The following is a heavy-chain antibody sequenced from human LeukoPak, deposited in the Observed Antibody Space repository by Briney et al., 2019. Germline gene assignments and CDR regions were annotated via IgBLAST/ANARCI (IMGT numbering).Heavy chain of an antibody. CDR3: ASGYCSSTSCYTGFDY. D-gene: IGHD2-2*02. CDR1: GGSISNYY. CDR2: IYYSGST. V-gene: IGHV4-59*01. Sequence: SETLSLTCTVSGGSISNYYWSWIRQPPGKGLEWIGYIYYSGSTNYNPSLKSRVTISVDTSKNQFSLKLTSVTAADTAVYYCASGYCSSTSCYTGFDYWGQGTLVTVSS. J-gene: IGHJ4*02.